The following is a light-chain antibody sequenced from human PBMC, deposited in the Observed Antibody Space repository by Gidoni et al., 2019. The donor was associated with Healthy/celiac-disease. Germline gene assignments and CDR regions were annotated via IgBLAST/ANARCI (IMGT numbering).Light chain of an antibody. J-gene: IGLJ2*01. CDR3: SSYTSSSPIVV. CDR2: DVS. CDR1: SSDVGGYNY. Sequence: QSALTQPASVSRSPGQSITISCTGTSSDVGGYNYVSWYQQHPGKAPKLMIYDVSNRPSGVSNRFSGSKSGNTASLTISGLQAEDEADYYCSSYTSSSPIVVFGGGTKLTVL. V-gene: IGLV2-14*01.